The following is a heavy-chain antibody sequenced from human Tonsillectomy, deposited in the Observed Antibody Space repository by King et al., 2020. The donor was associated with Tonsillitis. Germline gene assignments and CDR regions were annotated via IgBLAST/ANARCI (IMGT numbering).Heavy chain of an antibody. Sequence: VTLKESGPALVKPTQTLTLTCTFSGFSLSTSGMCVSWIRQPPGKALEWLARIDWDDDKYYNTSLKTRLTISKDTSKNQVVLTMTNMDPVDTATYYCALTYDYYDSSGYAVWGQGTLVTVSS. CDR1: GFSLSTSGMC. J-gene: IGHJ1*01. D-gene: IGHD3-22*01. V-gene: IGHV2-70*11. CDR3: ALTYDYYDSSGYAV. CDR2: IDWDDDK.